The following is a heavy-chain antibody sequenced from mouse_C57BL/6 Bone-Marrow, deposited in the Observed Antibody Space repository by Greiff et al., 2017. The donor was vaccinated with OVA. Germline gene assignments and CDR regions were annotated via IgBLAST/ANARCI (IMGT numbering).Heavy chain of an antibody. Sequence: VQRVESGPGLVAPSQCLSISCTVSGFSLTSYGVDWVRQPPGQGLEWLGVIWRGGSTNYNSALMTRLSISKDNSKSKVSLKMNSLQTDDKAMYYYCKEGTKGYFDVWGKGTTVTVSS. CDR3: CKEGTKGYFDV. J-gene: IGHJ1*03. V-gene: IGHV2-9*01. D-gene: IGHD3-3*01. CDR2: IWRGGST. CDR1: GFSLTSYG.